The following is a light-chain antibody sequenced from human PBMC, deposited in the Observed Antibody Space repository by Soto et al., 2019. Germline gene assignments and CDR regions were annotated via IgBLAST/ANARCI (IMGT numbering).Light chain of an antibody. CDR1: SSNIGSGGAT. Sequence: QSALTQPPSASGTPGQRVSISCSGSSSNIGSGGATVTWYQQLPGTAPKLVIFSNNQRPSGVPDRFSGSKSGTSASLAISGLQSEDEADYYCATWEDGLSGLLFGGGTKLTVL. CDR3: ATWEDGLSGLL. V-gene: IGLV1-44*01. J-gene: IGLJ3*02. CDR2: SNN.